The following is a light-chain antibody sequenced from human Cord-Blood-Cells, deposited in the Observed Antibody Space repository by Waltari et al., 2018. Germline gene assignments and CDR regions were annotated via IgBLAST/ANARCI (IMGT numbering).Light chain of an antibody. J-gene: IGKJ4*02. CDR2: AAS. CDR3: QQSDSTPLT. Sequence: DIQMTQSHSSLSASVGDRVTITCRASQSISSYLNWYQQKPGKAPKLLIYAASSLQSGVPSRFSGSGSGTDFTLTISSLQPEDFATYYCQQSDSTPLTFGGGTKVEIK. CDR1: QSISSY. V-gene: IGKV1-39*01.